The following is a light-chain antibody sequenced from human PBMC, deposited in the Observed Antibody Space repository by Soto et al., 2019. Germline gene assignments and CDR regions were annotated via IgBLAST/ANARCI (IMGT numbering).Light chain of an antibody. V-gene: IGKV3-11*01. CDR1: QNIGNY. CDR2: DTS. Sequence: IVLTQSPAILSLSAGERATLSCMASQNIGNYLGWYKQKPGQAPSLLSYDTSYRATGVPARFSGSGSETEFTLTISSLKSEDFEVYYCQQYNNWPETFGQGTKVDIK. CDR3: QQYNNWPET. J-gene: IGKJ1*01.